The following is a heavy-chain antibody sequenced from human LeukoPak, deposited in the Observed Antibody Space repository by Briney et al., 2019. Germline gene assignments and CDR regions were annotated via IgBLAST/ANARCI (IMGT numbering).Heavy chain of an antibody. Sequence: NPGGSLRLSRAASGFTFSDYYMSWIRQAPGKGLEWVSYISSSGSTIYYADSVKGRFTISRDNAKNSLYLQMNSLRVEDTAVYYCARGTRRSSPFDYWGQGTLVTVSS. CDR1: GFTFSDYY. D-gene: IGHD6-6*01. V-gene: IGHV3-11*01. J-gene: IGHJ4*02. CDR3: ARGTRRSSPFDY. CDR2: ISSSGSTI.